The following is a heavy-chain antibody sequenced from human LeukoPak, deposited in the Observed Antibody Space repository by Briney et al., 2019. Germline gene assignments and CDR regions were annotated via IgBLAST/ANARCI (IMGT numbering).Heavy chain of an antibody. CDR1: GYTFTSYY. D-gene: IGHD2-15*01. CDR3: ARAERYCSGGSCVNMDV. CDR2: INPSGGST. J-gene: IGHJ6*04. V-gene: IGHV1-46*01. Sequence: GASVKVSCKASGYTFTSYYMHWVRQAPGQGLEWMGIINPSGGSTSYAQKFQGRVTMTRDTSTSTVYMELSSLRSEDTAVHYCARAERYCSGGSCVNMDVWGKGTTVTISS.